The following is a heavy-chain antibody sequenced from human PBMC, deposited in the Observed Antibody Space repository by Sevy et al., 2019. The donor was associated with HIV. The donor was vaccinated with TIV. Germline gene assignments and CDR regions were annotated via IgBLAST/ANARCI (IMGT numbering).Heavy chain of an antibody. CDR1: GGSISSYY. J-gene: IGHJ4*02. V-gene: IGHV4-59*01. CDR2: IYYSGST. Sequence: TLSLTCTVSGGSISSYYWSWIRQPPGKGLEWIGYIYYSGSTNYNPSLKSRVTISVDTSKNQFSLKLSSVTAADTAVYYCASVRGNIVHPLYFDYWGQGTLVTVSS. D-gene: IGHD1-26*01. CDR3: ASVRGNIVHPLYFDY.